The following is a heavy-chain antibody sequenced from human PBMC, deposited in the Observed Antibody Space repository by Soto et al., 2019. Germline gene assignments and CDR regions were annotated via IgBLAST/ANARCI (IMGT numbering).Heavy chain of an antibody. D-gene: IGHD2-2*01. J-gene: IGHJ4*02. CDR1: GGTFSSYA. V-gene: IGHV1-69*13. CDR3: ARPGWGYCSRTSCDARSGWYRFDY. Sequence: GASVKVSCKASGGTFSSYAISWVRQAPGQGLEWMGGIIPIFGTANYAQKFQGRVTITADESTSTAYMELSSLRSEDTAVYYCARPGWGYCSRTSCDARSGWYRFDYWGQGTLVPVSS. CDR2: IIPIFGTA.